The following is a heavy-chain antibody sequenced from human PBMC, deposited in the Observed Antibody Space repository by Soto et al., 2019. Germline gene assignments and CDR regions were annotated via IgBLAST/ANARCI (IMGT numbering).Heavy chain of an antibody. Sequence: QVQLVQSGGEVKKPGASVKVSCKTSGYTFTNYGITWVRQAPGQGVQWMGWISAYNGDTNYAQKFQGRVIMTTDTSTTTAYMELRSRRADDTDVYYCERGPEWGLRGGVSYWGQGTLVTVSS. CDR2: ISAYNGDT. D-gene: IGHD1-26*01. J-gene: IGHJ4*02. CDR3: ERGPEWGLRGGVSY. V-gene: IGHV1-18*04. CDR1: GYTFTNYG.